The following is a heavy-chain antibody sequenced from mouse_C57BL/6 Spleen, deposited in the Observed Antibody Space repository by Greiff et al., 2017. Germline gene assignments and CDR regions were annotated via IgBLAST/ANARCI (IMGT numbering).Heavy chain of an antibody. CDR2: ISDGGSYT. Sequence: EVKLVESGGGLVKPGGSLKLSCAASGFTFSSYAMSWVRQTPEKRLEWVATISDGGSYTYYPDNVKGRFTISRENATNNLYLQMSHLKSEDTAMYYCARDLTTGGFAYWGQGTLVTVSA. CDR1: GFTFSSYA. J-gene: IGHJ3*01. CDR3: ARDLTTGGFAY. V-gene: IGHV5-4*01.